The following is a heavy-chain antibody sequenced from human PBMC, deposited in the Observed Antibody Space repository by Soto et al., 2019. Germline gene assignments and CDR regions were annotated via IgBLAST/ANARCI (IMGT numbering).Heavy chain of an antibody. D-gene: IGHD3-10*01. V-gene: IGHV3-30*03. Sequence: PGGSLRLSCAASGFTFSSYGMHWVRQAPGKGLEGVAVISYDGSNKYYADSVKGRFTISRDNSKNTLYLQMNSLRAEDTAVYYCASTLPYGSAPKSGWGQGPLVTVS. CDR3: ASTLPYGSAPKSG. J-gene: IGHJ4*02. CDR2: ISYDGSNK. CDR1: GFTFSSYG.